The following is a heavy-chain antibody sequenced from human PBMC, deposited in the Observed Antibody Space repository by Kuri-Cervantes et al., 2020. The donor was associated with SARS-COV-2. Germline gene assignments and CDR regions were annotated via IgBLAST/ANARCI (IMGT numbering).Heavy chain of an antibody. V-gene: IGHV1-69*05. CDR2: IIPIFGTA. D-gene: IGHD3-22*01. J-gene: IGHJ1*01. Sequence: SVKVSCKASGGTFSSYAISWVRQAPGQGLEWMGGIIPIFGTANYAQKFQGRVTMTRDTSTNTVYMELSSLRSEDTAVFYCARASGDSSGYYRGRYFQHWDQGTLVTVSS. CDR3: ARASGDSSGYYRGRYFQH. CDR1: GGTFSSYA.